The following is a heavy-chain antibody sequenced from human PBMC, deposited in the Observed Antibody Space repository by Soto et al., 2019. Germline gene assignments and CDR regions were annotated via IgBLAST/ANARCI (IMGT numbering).Heavy chain of an antibody. D-gene: IGHD6-19*01. CDR1: GFTFDDYA. CDR2: ISWNSGSI. V-gene: IGHV3-9*01. J-gene: IGHJ6*02. CDR3: AKDMGVAGTYYYYGMDV. Sequence: GGSLRLSCAASGFTFDDYAMHWVRQAPGKGLEWVSGISWNSGSIGYADSVKGRFTISRDNAKNSLYLQMNSLRAEDTALYYCAKDMGVAGTYYYYGMDVWGQGTTVTVSS.